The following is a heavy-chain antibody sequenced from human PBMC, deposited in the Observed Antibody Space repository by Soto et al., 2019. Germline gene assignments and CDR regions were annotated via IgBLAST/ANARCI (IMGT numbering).Heavy chain of an antibody. D-gene: IGHD3-3*01. CDR2: IYYSGST. J-gene: IGHJ4*02. CDR1: GGSISSGDYY. Sequence: PSETLSHTCTVSGGSISSGDYYWSWIRKPPGKGLEWIGYIYYSGSTYYNPSLKSRVTISVDTSKNQFSLKLSSVTAADTAVYYCARERLDFWSGYPPPLDYWGQGTLVPVSS. V-gene: IGHV4-30-4*01. CDR3: ARERLDFWSGYPPPLDY.